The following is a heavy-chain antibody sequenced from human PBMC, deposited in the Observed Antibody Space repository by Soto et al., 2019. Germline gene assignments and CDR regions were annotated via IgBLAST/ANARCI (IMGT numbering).Heavy chain of an antibody. CDR2: ISYEGSNK. D-gene: IGHD5-18*01. CDR3: ARDPGYSYGPLDY. V-gene: IGHV3-30-3*01. Sequence: PGGSLRLSCAASEFTFSDYAIHWVRQAPGKGLEWVAVISYEGSNKFYADSVKGRFIISRDNSKNTLYLQMDSLRTEDTAVYYCARDPGYSYGPLDYWGQGPLVTVSS. J-gene: IGHJ4*02. CDR1: EFTFSDYA.